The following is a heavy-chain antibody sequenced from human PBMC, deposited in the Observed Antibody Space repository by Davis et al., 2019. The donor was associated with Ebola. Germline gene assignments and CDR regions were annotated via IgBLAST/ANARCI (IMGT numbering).Heavy chain of an antibody. CDR3: ARDHGYNRFGP. J-gene: IGHJ5*02. Sequence: GGSLKISCAASGFTFSNFWMSWVRQAPGKGLEWVANIRQDGSEKNYVDSVKGRFTISRDNAKNSLYLQMNSLRTEDTAVYYCARDHGYNRFGPWGQGTLVTVSS. V-gene: IGHV3-7*03. CDR1: GFTFSNFW. CDR2: IRQDGSEK.